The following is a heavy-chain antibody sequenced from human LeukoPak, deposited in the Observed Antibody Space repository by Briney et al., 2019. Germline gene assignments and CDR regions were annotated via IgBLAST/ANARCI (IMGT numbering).Heavy chain of an antibody. CDR1: GFTFRGYG. V-gene: IGHV3-30*18. CDR3: AKGFTGHADNDAFDI. Sequence: GGSLRLSCAASGFTFRGYGMHWVRQAPGKGLEWVAVISYDGSNEYYADSVKGRFTISRDNSKNTLYLQMNSLRAEDTAIYYCAKGFTGHADNDAFDIWGQGTMVIVSS. CDR2: ISYDGSNE. D-gene: IGHD2-8*02. J-gene: IGHJ3*02.